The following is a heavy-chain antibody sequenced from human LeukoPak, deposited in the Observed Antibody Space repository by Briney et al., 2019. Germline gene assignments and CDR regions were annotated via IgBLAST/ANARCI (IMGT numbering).Heavy chain of an antibody. CDR2: IYYSGST. CDR1: GGSVSSGSYY. D-gene: IGHD6-13*01. CDR3: ARTYSSSWYKEFGY. V-gene: IGHV4-61*01. J-gene: IGHJ4*02. Sequence: PSETLSLTCTVSGGSVSSGSYYWSWIRQPPGKGLEWIAYIYYSGSTNYNPSLKSRVTISVDTSENQFSLKLSSVTAADMAVYYCARTYSSSWYKEFGYWGQGTLVTVSS.